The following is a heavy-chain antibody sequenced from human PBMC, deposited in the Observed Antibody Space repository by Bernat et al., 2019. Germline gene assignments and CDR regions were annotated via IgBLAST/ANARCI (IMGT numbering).Heavy chain of an antibody. Sequence: EVKVVESGGGLVQPGGSLRLSCEASGFSLSSYLMHWVRQAPGERLVWVSRITSDGTNKIYADSVKGRFIISRDNAKNTLYLQMNSLRAEDTAVYYCSRTAFVFDDVFDIWGQGTKVTVSS. J-gene: IGHJ3*02. D-gene: IGHD3-16*01. V-gene: IGHV3-74*01. CDR2: ITSDGTNK. CDR3: SRTAFVFDDVFDI. CDR1: GFSLSSYL.